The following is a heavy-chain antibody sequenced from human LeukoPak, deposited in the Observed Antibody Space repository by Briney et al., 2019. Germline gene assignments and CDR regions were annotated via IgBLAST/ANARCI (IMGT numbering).Heavy chain of an antibody. J-gene: IGHJ4*02. CDR2: ISAGGGTT. Sequence: GGSLRLSCAASALTFNNFAMSWVRQAPGKGLEWVSGISAGGGTTIYVDSVKGRFTISRDNSKNTLYLQMNSLRAEDTAAYYCARRDSSRSFDYWGQGTLVTVSS. CDR1: ALTFNNFA. CDR3: ARRDSSRSFDY. D-gene: IGHD6-6*01. V-gene: IGHV3-23*01.